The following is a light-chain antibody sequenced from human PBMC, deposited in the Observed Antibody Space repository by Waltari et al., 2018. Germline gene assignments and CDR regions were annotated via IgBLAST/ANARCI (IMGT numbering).Light chain of an antibody. J-gene: IGKJ1*01. V-gene: IGKV3-20*01. CDR3: QNHERLPAT. CDR2: AAS. CDR1: QNIVTY. Sequence: LTQSPGTLSLSPGERATLPCRASQNIVTYLVWYQQKPGQPPRLLMYAASRRATGVPDRFSGSGSGTDFSLTISRLEPEDFAVYYCQNHERLPATFGQGTRVEIK.